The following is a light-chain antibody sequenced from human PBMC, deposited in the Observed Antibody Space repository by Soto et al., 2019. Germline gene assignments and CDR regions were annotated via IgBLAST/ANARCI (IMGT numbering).Light chain of an antibody. CDR3: SSYTRSSALQD. V-gene: IGLV2-14*01. CDR1: ISDFVVYNY. CDR2: GVS. Sequence: QSALTQPASVSGSPGQSITISCTGTISDFVVYNYVSWYQQHPGKAPKLMIYGVSNRPSGVSNRFSGSKSGNTASLTISGLQADDEADYYCSSYTRSSALQDFGTGTKVTVL. J-gene: IGLJ1*01.